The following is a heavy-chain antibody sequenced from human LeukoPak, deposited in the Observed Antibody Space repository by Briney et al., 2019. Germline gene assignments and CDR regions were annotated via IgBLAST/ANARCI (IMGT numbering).Heavy chain of an antibody. CDR3: ARDQSGSLDY. J-gene: IGHJ4*02. Sequence: GGSLRLSCAASGFTFSIYSMKWVRQAPGKGLEWVSYISSSSATIYYADSVKGRFTISRDNAKNSLSLQMNSLRADDTAIYYCARDQSGSLDYWGQGILVTVSA. CDR2: ISSSSATI. D-gene: IGHD1-26*01. V-gene: IGHV3-48*01. CDR1: GFTFSIYS.